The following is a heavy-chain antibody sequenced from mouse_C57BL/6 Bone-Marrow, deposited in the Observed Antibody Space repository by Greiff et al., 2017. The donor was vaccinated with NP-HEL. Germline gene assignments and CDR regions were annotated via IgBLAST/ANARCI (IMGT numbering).Heavy chain of an antibody. J-gene: IGHJ3*01. Sequence: VQLQQSGAELARPGASVKLSCKASGYTFTSYGISWVKQRPGQGLEWIGEIYPRSGNTYYNEKFKGKATLTADKSSSTAYMELRSLTSEDSAVYFCARRFLTLPPWFADWGQGTLVTVSA. CDR2: IYPRSGNT. CDR3: ARRFLTLPPWFAD. D-gene: IGHD2-10*01. CDR1: GYTFTSYG. V-gene: IGHV1-81*01.